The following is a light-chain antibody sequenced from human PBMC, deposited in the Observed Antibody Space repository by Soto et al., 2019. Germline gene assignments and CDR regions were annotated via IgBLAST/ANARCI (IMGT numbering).Light chain of an antibody. CDR1: RSNIAGNA. V-gene: IGLV1-44*01. CDR2: SDS. Sequence: QSVLSQPPSASGTPGQRVTICCSGTRSNIAGNAVNWYQQLPGTAPKLLIFSDSQRPSGVPDRFSASKYGTSASLAISGLQADDEALYHCAVWDDILNRPVFGGGTKVTVL. CDR3: AVWDDILNRPV. J-gene: IGLJ2*01.